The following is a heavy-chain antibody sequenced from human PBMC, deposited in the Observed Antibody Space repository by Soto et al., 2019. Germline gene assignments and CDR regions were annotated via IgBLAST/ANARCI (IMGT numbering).Heavy chain of an antibody. Sequence: EVQLVESGGDLVQPGGPLRPSFQASGSPSSNNDMHWVPQAQGKGLEGVSTISTAGNTYSPGSVKGRFTSSRENAKNSLYLQMNSLRVDDTAVYYCARGRDSGLYYFDYWGRGTLVTVSS. CDR2: ISTAGNT. CDR3: ARGRDSGLYYFDY. D-gene: IGHD2-21*01. CDR1: GSPSSNND. V-gene: IGHV3-13*01. J-gene: IGHJ4*02.